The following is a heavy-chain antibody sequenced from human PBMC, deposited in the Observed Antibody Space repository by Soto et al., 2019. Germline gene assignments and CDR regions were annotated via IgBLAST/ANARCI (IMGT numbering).Heavy chain of an antibody. J-gene: IGHJ5*02. CDR3: ARDAGFSGSCFDH. CDR2: IWYDGSNK. CDR1: GFTFSSYG. D-gene: IGHD1-26*01. V-gene: IGHV3-33*01. Sequence: PGGSLRLSCAASGFTFSSYGMNWVRQAPGKGLEWVAVIWYDGSNKYYVDSVKGRFTISRDNSKNMLYLQMSSLRGEDTAVYYCARDAGFSGSCFDHWGQGTLVTVSS.